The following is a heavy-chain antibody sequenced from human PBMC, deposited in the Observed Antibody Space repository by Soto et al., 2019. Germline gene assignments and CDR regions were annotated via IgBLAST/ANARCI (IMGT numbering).Heavy chain of an antibody. CDR1: GYTFTSYT. D-gene: IGHD2-15*01. CDR2: INAGNGNT. V-gene: IGHV1-3*01. CDR3: ASSAGIYYSYVMDV. J-gene: IGHJ6*02. Sequence: QVRLVQSGAEVKKPGASVKVSCKASGYTFTSYTIHWVRQAPGQRLEWMGWINAGNGNTKYSQKFQGRVTFTRDTSASTAYMELSSLRSEDTAVYYCASSAGIYYSYVMDVWGQGTTVTVSS.